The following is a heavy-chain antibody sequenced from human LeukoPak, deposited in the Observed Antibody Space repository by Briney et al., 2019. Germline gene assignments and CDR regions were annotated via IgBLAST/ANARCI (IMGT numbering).Heavy chain of an antibody. V-gene: IGHV3-66*01. J-gene: IGHJ6*02. D-gene: IGHD2-2*01. CDR2: IYSGGST. Sequence: GGSLRLSCAASGFTFSSYGMHWVRQAPGKGLEWVSVIYSGGSTYYADSVKGRFTISRDNSKNTLYLQMNSLRAEDTAVYYCARDQERFYQLPSYYYYYGMDVWGQGTTVTVSS. CDR3: ARDQERFYQLPSYYYYYGMDV. CDR1: GFTFSSYG.